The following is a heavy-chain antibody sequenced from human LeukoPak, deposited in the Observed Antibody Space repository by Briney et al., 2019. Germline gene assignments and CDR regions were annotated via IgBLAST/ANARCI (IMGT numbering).Heavy chain of an antibody. CDR3: ARETVAGQTSDFDY. CDR1: GFTFSSYW. V-gene: IGHV3-7*01. J-gene: IGHJ4*02. D-gene: IGHD6-19*01. CDR2: IKQDGSEK. Sequence: GGSLRLSCAASGFTFSSYWMSWVRQAPGKGLEWVANIKQDGSEKYYVDSVKGRFTISRDNAKNSLYLQMNSLRAEDTAVYYCARETVAGQTSDFDYWGQGTLVTVSS.